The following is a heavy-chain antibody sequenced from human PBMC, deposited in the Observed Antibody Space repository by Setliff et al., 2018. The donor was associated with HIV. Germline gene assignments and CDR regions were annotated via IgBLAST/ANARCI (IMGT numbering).Heavy chain of an antibody. V-gene: IGHV4-61*02. CDR2: VYNSGSA. CDR3: ARGAEYPNWYFDL. J-gene: IGHJ2*01. CDR1: GGSIGSGSHY. Sequence: SETLSLTCTVSGGSIGSGSHYWSWIRQPAGKGLEWIGRVYNSGSANYNPSLTSRVTMSVDTSKNQFSLNLNSLTAADTAIYYCARGAEYPNWYFDLWGRGTLVTVSS.